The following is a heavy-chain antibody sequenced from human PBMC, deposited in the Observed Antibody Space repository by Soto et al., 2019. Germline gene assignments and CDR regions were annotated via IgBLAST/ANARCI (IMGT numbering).Heavy chain of an antibody. Sequence: QVQLVQSGAEVKKPGSSVKVSCKASGGTFSSYAISWVRQAPGQGLEWMGGIIPIFGTANYAQKFQGRVTITADETTSTAYMELSSLRSEEMAVYNCATGGRGRVVDYWGQGTLGTVSS. CDR3: ATGGRGRVVDY. V-gene: IGHV1-69*12. D-gene: IGHD3-16*01. J-gene: IGHJ4*02. CDR2: IIPIFGTA. CDR1: GGTFSSYA.